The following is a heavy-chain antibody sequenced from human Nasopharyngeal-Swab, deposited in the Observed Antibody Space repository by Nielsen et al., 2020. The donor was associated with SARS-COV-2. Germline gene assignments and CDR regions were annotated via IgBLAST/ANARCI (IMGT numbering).Heavy chain of an antibody. J-gene: IGHJ4*02. CDR1: GFTFNSYS. CDR2: ISSSSSYI. CDR3: AREMVGAPFDY. V-gene: IGHV3-21*01. Sequence: GESLKISCAASGFTFNSYSMNWVRQAPGKGLEWVSSISSSSSYIYYADSVKGRFTISRDDAKTSLYLQMNSLRAEDTAVYYCAREMVGAPFDYWGQGTLVTVSS. D-gene: IGHD1-26*01.